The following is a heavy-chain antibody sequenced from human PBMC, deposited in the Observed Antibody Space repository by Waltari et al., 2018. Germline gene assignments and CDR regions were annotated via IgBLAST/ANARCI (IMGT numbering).Heavy chain of an antibody. CDR1: VFTFSSYA. D-gene: IGHD1-26*01. CDR3: ARDYCERTEGHGRDV. V-gene: IGHV3-30*04. CDR2: LSYNSRNT. J-gene: IGHJ6*02. Sequence: GDAPVFTFSSYAMHWVRQAPGKGLEGVAVLSYNSRNTYYEYSVKGRLTISRDNYKKVLYLQMDSLRAEDTAVYYCARDYCERTEGHGRDVGGQGPTVTVSS.